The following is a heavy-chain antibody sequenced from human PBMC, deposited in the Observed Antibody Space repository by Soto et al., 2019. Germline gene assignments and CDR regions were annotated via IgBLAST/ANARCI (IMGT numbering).Heavy chain of an antibody. Sequence: XSCKSTGYTFSNYAIHWMLQAPVHRLDWMGLINAGNGNTKYSQKFQGRVTLTRDTSASTAYMELSSLRSEDTAVYYCASCPQNCITSSPCCLFFDYWGQGTLVTVSS. CDR1: GYTFSNYA. V-gene: IGHV1-3*01. D-gene: IGHD3-10*01. J-gene: IGHJ4*02. CDR2: INAGNGNT. CDR3: ASCPQNCITSSPCCLFFDY.